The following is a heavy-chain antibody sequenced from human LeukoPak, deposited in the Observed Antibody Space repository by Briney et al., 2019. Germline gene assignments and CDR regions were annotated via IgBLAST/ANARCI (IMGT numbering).Heavy chain of an antibody. J-gene: IGHJ4*02. CDR1: GGSISSYY. CDR2: FYYSGST. CDR3: ARLGEQQLGSPLDY. D-gene: IGHD6-13*01. V-gene: IGHV4-59*08. Sequence: SETLSLTCTVSGGSISSYYWSWIRQPPGKGLEWIGYFYYSGSTNYNPSLKSRVTISVDTSKNQFSLKLSSVTAADTAVYYCARLGEQQLGSPLDYWGQGTLVTVSS.